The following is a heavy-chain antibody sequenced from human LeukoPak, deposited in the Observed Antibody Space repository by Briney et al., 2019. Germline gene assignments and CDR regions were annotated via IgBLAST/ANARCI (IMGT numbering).Heavy chain of an antibody. Sequence: SETLSLTCTVSGYSISSSYYWGWIRQPPGKGLEWIGSIYYSGSTYYNPSLKSRVTISVDTSKNQFSLKLSSVTAADTAVYYCARHGRRTVVTGVDYWGQGTLVTVSS. CDR2: IYYSGST. J-gene: IGHJ4*02. V-gene: IGHV4-39*01. CDR3: ARHGRRTVVTGVDY. CDR1: GYSISSSYY. D-gene: IGHD4-23*01.